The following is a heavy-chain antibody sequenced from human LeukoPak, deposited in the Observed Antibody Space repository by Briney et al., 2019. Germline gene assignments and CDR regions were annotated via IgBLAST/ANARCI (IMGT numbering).Heavy chain of an antibody. CDR3: AKEGRSLQTY. D-gene: IGHD5-24*01. V-gene: IGHV3-23*01. CDR1: GFTFSSYA. J-gene: IGHJ4*02. CDR2: ISGSSTRT. Sequence: GGSLRLSCADSGFTFSSYAMSWVRQAPGKGLEWVSSISGSSTRTYYADSVKGRFTVSRDNPKNTLYLQMNSLGAEDTAVYYCAKEGRSLQTYWGQGTLVTVSS.